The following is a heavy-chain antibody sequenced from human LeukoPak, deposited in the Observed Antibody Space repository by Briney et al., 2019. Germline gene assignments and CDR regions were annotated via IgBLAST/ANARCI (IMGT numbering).Heavy chain of an antibody. V-gene: IGHV1-69*05. J-gene: IGHJ5*02. CDR1: GGTFSSYA. D-gene: IGHD3-10*01. CDR3: ARHERYSITMVRGALSPYNWFDP. CDR2: IIPIFGTA. Sequence: ASVKVSCKASGGTFSSYAISWVRQAPGQGLEWMGGIIPIFGTANYAQKFQGRVTITTDESTSTAYMELSSLRSEDTAVYYCARHERYSITMVRGALSPYNWFDPWGPGTLVTVSS.